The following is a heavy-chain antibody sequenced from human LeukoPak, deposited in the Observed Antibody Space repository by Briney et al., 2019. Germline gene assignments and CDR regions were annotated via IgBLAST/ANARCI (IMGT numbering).Heavy chain of an antibody. Sequence: SVKVSCKASGGTFSSYAISWVRQAPGQGLEWMGRIIPILGIANYAQKFQGRVTITADKSTSTAYMELSSLRSEDTAVYYCARGSGYYYGSGSYYPHDYWGQGTLSPSPQ. V-gene: IGHV1-69*04. D-gene: IGHD3-10*01. CDR2: IIPILGIA. CDR3: ARGSGYYYGSGSYYPHDY. CDR1: GGTFSSYA. J-gene: IGHJ4*02.